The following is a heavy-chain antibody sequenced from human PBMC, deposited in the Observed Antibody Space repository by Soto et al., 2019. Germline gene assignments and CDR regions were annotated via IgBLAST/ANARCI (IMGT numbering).Heavy chain of an antibody. Sequence: QGHLVQSGAEVKKPGASVKVSCKASGYTFTRYGISWVRQAPGQGLEWMGWISGYNGDTNYAQNLQARVPXTXXXSXXTAYMELRSLTSDDTAVYYCAKNGQPPYYYYGLDVWGQGTTVTVSS. CDR2: ISGYNGDT. CDR3: AKNGQPPYYYYGLDV. D-gene: IGHD2-8*01. V-gene: IGHV1-18*01. CDR1: GYTFTRYG. J-gene: IGHJ6*02.